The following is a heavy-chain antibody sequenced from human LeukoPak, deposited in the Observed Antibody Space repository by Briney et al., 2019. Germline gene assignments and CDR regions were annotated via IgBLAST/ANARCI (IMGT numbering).Heavy chain of an antibody. J-gene: IGHJ3*01. Sequence: KPSETLSLTCAVYGGSFSGYYWSWIRQPPGKGLEWIGEINHSGSTNYNPSLKSRVTISVDTSKNQFSLNLSSVTAADTAVYYCARGSLPVYVFDVWGQGTKVTVSA. V-gene: IGHV4-34*01. CDR3: ARGSLPVYVFDV. D-gene: IGHD2-2*01. CDR2: INHSGST. CDR1: GGSFSGYY.